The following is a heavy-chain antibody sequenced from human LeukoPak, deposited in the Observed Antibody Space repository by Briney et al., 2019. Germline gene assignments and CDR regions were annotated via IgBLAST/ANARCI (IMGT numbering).Heavy chain of an antibody. CDR2: IRHDGSYK. V-gene: IGHV3-30*02. CDR1: GFSFSGYV. Sequence: GGSLRLSCAASGFSFSGYVMYWVRQAPGKGLEGVAVIRHDGSYKDYADSVKGRFTISRDNHKYTVSLEMNSLRPEDTAVYYCAKDRGYGIDVWGKGTTVTVSS. J-gene: IGHJ6*04. CDR3: AKDRGYGIDV.